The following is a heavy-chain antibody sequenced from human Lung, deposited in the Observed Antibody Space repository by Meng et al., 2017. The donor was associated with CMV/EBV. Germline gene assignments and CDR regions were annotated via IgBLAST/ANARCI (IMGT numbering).Heavy chain of an antibody. V-gene: IGHV3-23*03. D-gene: IGHD2-8*01. CDR1: GFTLSNYA. CDR2: IYSGDSST. Sequence: LSLTXAASGFTLSNYAMSWVRQAPGKGLEWVSVIYSGDSSTHYADSVKGRFTISRDNSKNTLYLQMNSLRAEDTAVYYCAKDHMLSYFDYWGQGNTVXVSS. CDR3: AKDHMLSYFDY. J-gene: IGHJ4*02.